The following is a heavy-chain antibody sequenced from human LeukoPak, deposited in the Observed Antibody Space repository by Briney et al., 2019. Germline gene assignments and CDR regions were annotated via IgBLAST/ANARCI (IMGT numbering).Heavy chain of an antibody. J-gene: IGHJ4*02. Sequence: GGSPRLSCAASGFTFSRYGMNWVRQAPGKGLEWVALISYDGSNKYYADSVKGRFTISRDDSKNTLYLQMNSLRAEDTAVYYCASYYGSGSYYGGALDYWGQGTLVTVSS. CDR3: ASYYGSGSYYGGALDY. CDR2: ISYDGSNK. D-gene: IGHD3-10*01. V-gene: IGHV3-30*03. CDR1: GFTFSRYG.